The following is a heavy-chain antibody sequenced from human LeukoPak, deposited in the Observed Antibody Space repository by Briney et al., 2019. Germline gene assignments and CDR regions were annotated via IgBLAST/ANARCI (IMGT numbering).Heavy chain of an antibody. CDR2: ISSSSSYR. CDR3: ARDGEYCSGGSCYLYSFDY. CDR1: GFTFSSDS. Sequence: VGSLRLSCAASGFTFSSDSINSVRQAPRHGLEGVSSISSSSSYRYYADSVQCRFTISRDNAKNSLYLKMNSLRAEDTAVYYCARDGEYCSGGSCYLYSFDYWGQGTLVTVSS. V-gene: IGHV3-21*01. J-gene: IGHJ4*02. D-gene: IGHD2-15*01.